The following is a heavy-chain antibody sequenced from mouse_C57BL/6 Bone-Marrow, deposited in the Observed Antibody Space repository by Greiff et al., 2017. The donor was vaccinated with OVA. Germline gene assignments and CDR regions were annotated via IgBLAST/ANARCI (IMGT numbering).Heavy chain of an antibody. V-gene: IGHV12-3*01. CDR1: GFPFTSGYY. CDR3: AGDPSGTW. J-gene: IGHJ2*01. D-gene: IGHD4-1*01. CDR2: IPHSGET. Sequence: VKLQESGPGLVKPSQSLFLTCSITGFPFTSGYYWIWIRQSPGKPLEWMGYIPHSGETSYNPSLQSPISITRETAKNQFFLQLNAVTTEDTAMYYCAGDPSGTWGGQGTTLTVSS.